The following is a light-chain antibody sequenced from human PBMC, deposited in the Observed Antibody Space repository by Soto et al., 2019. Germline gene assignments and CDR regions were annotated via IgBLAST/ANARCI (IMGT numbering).Light chain of an antibody. J-gene: IGKJ1*01. V-gene: IGKV1-9*01. CDR1: QCISSY. CDR2: APS. Sequence: IQLTQSPSSLSAALGDRVTITCRASQCISSYLAWYHQKPGKAPKLLVYAPSTFQSEVPSSFSGRRSVTDLTLTINSLQSEDFESYYCKQLIGYPRPFAQGTKVAIK. CDR3: KQLIGYPRP.